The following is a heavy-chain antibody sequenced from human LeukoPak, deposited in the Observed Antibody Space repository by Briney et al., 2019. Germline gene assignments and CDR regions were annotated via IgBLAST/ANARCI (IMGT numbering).Heavy chain of an antibody. V-gene: IGHV4-34*01. CDR3: ARKFTSMVRGVITFD. D-gene: IGHD3-10*01. CDR2: INHSGST. Sequence: SETLSLTCTVSGGSISSYYWSWIRQPPGKGLEWIGEINHSGSTNYNPSLKSRVTISVDTSKNQFSLKLSSVTAADTAVYYCARKFTSMVRGVITFDWGQGTLVTVSS. J-gene: IGHJ4*02. CDR1: GGSISSYY.